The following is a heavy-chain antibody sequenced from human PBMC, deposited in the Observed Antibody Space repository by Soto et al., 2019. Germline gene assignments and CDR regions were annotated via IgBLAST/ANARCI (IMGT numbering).Heavy chain of an antibody. Sequence: ASETLSLTCTVSAGSIQGYYWSWSRQPPGKGLEWIGYMYYTGDTNYNPSLKSRVAISIDTSKNVISLNLNSVTAADTAVYYCARLVTGEAAGTFWFDPWGQGTQVTVSS. CDR2: MYYTGDT. V-gene: IGHV4-59*01. CDR3: ARLVTGEAAGTFWFDP. D-gene: IGHD6-19*01. CDR1: AGSIQGYY. J-gene: IGHJ5*02.